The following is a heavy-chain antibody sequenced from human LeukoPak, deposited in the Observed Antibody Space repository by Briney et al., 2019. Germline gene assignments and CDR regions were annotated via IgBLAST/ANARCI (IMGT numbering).Heavy chain of an antibody. Sequence: GGSLRLSCAASGFTFSSYAMHWVRQAPGKGLEWVAVISYDGSNKYYADSVKGRFTISRDNSKNTLYLQMNSLRAEDTAVYYCAGEMRGSRGFDYWGQGTLVTVSS. D-gene: IGHD2-15*01. CDR3: AGEMRGSRGFDY. J-gene: IGHJ4*02. V-gene: IGHV3-30-3*01. CDR2: ISYDGSNK. CDR1: GFTFSSYA.